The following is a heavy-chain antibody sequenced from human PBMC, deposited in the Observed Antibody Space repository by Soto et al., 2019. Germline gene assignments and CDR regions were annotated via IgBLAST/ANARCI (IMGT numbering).Heavy chain of an antibody. CDR2: ISAYNGNT. J-gene: IGHJ3*02. CDR3: ARDYYDSSGYYYVDDAFDI. CDR1: GYTCTWYG. Sequence: SVKVSCKASGYTCTWYGISWVRQTPGQGLEWMGWISAYNGNTNYAQKLQGRVTMTTDTSTSTAYMELRSLRSDDTAVYYCARDYYDSSGYYYVDDAFDIWGQGTMVTVSS. V-gene: IGHV1-18*01. D-gene: IGHD3-22*01.